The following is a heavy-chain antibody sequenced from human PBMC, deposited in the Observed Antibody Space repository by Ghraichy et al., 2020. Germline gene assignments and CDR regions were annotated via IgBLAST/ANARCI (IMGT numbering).Heavy chain of an antibody. Sequence: SQTLSLTCAVYGGSFSGYYWSWIRQPPGKGLEWIGEINHSGSTNYNPSLKSRVTISVDTSKNQFSLKLSSVTAADTAVYYCARGHVGGWYLALLIWGQGTLVTVSS. J-gene: IGHJ4*02. V-gene: IGHV4-34*01. CDR3: ARGHVGGWYLALLI. D-gene: IGHD6-19*01. CDR2: INHSGST. CDR1: GGSFSGYY.